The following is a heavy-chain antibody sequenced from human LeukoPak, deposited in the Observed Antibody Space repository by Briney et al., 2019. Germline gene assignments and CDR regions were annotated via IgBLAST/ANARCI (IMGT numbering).Heavy chain of an antibody. CDR3: ARDRGTKLWSTL. Sequence: SVKVSCKASGGTFSSYTISWVRQAPGQGLEWMGRIIPILGIANYAQKFQGRVMITADKSTSTAYMELSSLRSEDTAAYYCARDRGTKLWSTLWGQGTLVTVSS. CDR1: GGTFSSYT. V-gene: IGHV1-69*04. J-gene: IGHJ4*02. CDR2: IIPILGIA. D-gene: IGHD3-10*01.